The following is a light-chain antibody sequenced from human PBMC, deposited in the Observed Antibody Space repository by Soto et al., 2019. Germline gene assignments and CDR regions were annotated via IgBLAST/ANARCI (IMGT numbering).Light chain of an antibody. V-gene: IGLV2-8*01. CDR2: DVN. J-gene: IGLJ1*01. Sequence: QSVLTQPPSASGSPGQSVTISCTGTSSDVGAYIFVSWYQQHPGKALKLMVYDVNRRPPGVPDRFFGSKSGNTASLTVSGLQAEDEADYYCVSFAGGTYVFGTGTKLTVL. CDR1: SSDVGAYIF. CDR3: VSFAGGTYV.